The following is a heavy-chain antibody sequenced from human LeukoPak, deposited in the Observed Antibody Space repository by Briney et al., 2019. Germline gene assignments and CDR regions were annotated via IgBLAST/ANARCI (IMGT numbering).Heavy chain of an antibody. CDR3: ARRIGDNWFDP. CDR2: IYHSGST. J-gene: IGHJ5*02. CDR1: GGSISSGGYS. D-gene: IGHD1-26*01. V-gene: IGHV4-30-2*01. Sequence: SQTLSLTCAVSGGSISSGGYSWSWIRQPPGKGPEWIGYIYHSGSTYYNPSLKSRVTISVDRSKNQFSLKLSSVTAADTAVYYCARRIGDNWFDPWGQGTLVTVSS.